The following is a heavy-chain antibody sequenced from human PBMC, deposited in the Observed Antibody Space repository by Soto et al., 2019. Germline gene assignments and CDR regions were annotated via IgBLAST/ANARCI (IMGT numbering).Heavy chain of an antibody. V-gene: IGHV4-59*01. J-gene: IGHJ4*02. Sequence: QVQLQESGPGLVKPSETLSLTCTVSGGSISSYYWSWIRQPPGKGLEWIGYVYYSGNTYYNPTLKSRVSISVDTSKNQFPLKLSSVTAADTAVYYCAREGGGYYSADYWGQGTLVTVSS. D-gene: IGHD1-26*01. CDR2: VYYSGNT. CDR1: GGSISSYY. CDR3: AREGGGYYSADY.